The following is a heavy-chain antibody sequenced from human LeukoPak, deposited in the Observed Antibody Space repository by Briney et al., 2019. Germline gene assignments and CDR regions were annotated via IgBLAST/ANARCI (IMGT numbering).Heavy chain of an antibody. Sequence: GGSLRLSCAASGFTFSNHAMSWVRQAPGKGLEWVANIKHDGSEKYFVDSVRGRFTISRDNAKNSLYLQMNSLRVEDTAVFYCARTRGFPLYYFDYWGQGTLVTVSS. D-gene: IGHD2-2*02. CDR1: GFTFSNHA. CDR2: IKHDGSEK. V-gene: IGHV3-7*01. CDR3: ARTRGFPLYYFDY. J-gene: IGHJ4*02.